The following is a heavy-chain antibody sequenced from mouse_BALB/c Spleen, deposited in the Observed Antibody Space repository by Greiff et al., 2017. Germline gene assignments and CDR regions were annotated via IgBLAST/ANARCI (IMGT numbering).Heavy chain of an antibody. J-gene: IGHJ4*01. CDR2: IDPENGNT. V-gene: IGHV14-3*02. D-gene: IGHD2-4*01. CDR1: GFNIKDTY. Sequence: VQLQQSGAELVKPGASVKLSCTASGFNIKDTYMHWVKQRPEQGLEWIGWIDPENGNTIYDPKFQGKASITADTSSNTAYLQLSSLTSEDTAVYYCARRDYDYAMDYWGQGTSVTVSS. CDR3: ARRDYDYAMDY.